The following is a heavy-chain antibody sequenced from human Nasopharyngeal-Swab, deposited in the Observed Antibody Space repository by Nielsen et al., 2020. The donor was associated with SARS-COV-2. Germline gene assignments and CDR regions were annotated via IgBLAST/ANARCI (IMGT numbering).Heavy chain of an antibody. D-gene: IGHD6-19*01. CDR1: GDTFISCY. Sequence: ASMTVSCKASGDTFISCYMRWVRQAPGQGLEWMGIINPSGGSTSYAQKFQGRVTMTRDTSTSTVYMELSSLRSEDTAVYYCARKSLGYSSGWLVAFDIWGQGTMVTVSS. V-gene: IGHV1-46*01. CDR2: INPSGGST. J-gene: IGHJ3*02. CDR3: ARKSLGYSSGWLVAFDI.